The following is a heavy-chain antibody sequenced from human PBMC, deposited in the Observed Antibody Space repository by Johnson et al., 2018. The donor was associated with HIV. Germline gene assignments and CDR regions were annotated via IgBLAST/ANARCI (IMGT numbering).Heavy chain of an antibody. CDR1: GFSFSSYD. Sequence: QVQLVESGGGVVQPGRSLRLSCAASGFSFSSYDMHWVRQAPGKGLAWVAVISYDGSNKYYADSVKGRFTISRDNSKNTLYLQMNSLRAEDTAVYYCAKLPVLYGDFDDSFNIWGQGTMVTVSS. CDR3: AKLPVLYGDFDDSFNI. J-gene: IGHJ3*02. V-gene: IGHV3-30*18. CDR2: ISYDGSNK. D-gene: IGHD4-17*01.